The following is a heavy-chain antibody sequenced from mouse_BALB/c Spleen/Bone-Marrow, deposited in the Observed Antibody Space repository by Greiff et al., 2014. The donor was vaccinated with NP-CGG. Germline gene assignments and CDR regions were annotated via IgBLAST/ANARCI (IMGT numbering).Heavy chain of an antibody. J-gene: IGHJ4*01. D-gene: IGHD1-2*01. CDR2: INPSNGGT. CDR3: TRPRRAMDH. V-gene: IGHV1S81*02. CDR1: GYTFTSYY. Sequence: VQLQQSGAELVKPGASVKLSCKASGYTFTSYYMCWVKQRPGQGLEWVGEINPSNGGTNFNEKFKSKATLTVDKSSSTAYMSLSSLNSEVSAVYYCTRPRRAMDHWGQGTSVTVSS.